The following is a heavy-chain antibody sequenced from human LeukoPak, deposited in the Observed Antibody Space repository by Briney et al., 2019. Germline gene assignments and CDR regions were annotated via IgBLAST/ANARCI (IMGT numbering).Heavy chain of an antibody. Sequence: PGGSLRLSCAASGFTFSSYSMNWVRQAPGKGLEWVSSISSSSSYIYYADSVKGRFTISRDNAKNPLYLQMNSLRAEDTAVYYCARVGCSGGSCYSESWYNWFDPWGQGTLVTVSS. V-gene: IGHV3-21*01. CDR3: ARVGCSGGSCYSESWYNWFDP. CDR2: ISSSSSYI. D-gene: IGHD2-15*01. CDR1: GFTFSSYS. J-gene: IGHJ5*02.